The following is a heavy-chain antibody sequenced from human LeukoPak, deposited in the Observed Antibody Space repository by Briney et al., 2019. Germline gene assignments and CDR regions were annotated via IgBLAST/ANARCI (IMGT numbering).Heavy chain of an antibody. Sequence: ASVKVSCKASGYTFTGYYMHWVRQAPGQGLEWMGWINPNSSGTNYAQKFQGRVTMTRDTSISTAYMELSRLRSDDTAVYYCARRYSGYESLGYYYYMDVWGKGTTVTVSS. CDR2: INPNSSGT. CDR3: ARRYSGYESLGYYYYMDV. D-gene: IGHD5-12*01. V-gene: IGHV1-2*02. J-gene: IGHJ6*03. CDR1: GYTFTGYY.